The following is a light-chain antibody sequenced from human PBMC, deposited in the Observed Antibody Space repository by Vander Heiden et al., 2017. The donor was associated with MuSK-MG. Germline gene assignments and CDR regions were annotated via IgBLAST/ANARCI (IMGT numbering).Light chain of an antibody. V-gene: IGLV2-8*01. CDR2: EIT. CDR3: SSVVGGDIYV. Sequence: QSALTQPPSASGSPGQSVTISCTGTSRDVGGAKYVSWYQQHPGKAPNVIIYEITKRPSGVPDRFSGSKSGNTASLTVSGPQAEDEADYYCSSVVGGDIYVFGTGTEVTVI. J-gene: IGLJ1*01. CDR1: SRDVGGAKY.